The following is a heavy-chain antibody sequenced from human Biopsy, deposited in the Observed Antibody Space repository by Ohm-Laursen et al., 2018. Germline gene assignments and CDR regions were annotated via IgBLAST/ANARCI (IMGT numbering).Heavy chain of an antibody. CDR1: GGSISSYY. CDR2: VYYSGST. CDR3: GRREVVITHDAFDT. Sequence: SETLSLTCTVSGGSISSYYWTWIRQPPGKGLEWIGDVYYSGSTNRNPSLKSQVTILVATSKNQFSLKLNSVTAADTAVYYCGRREVVITHDAFDTWGQGTMVTVSS. J-gene: IGHJ3*02. D-gene: IGHD3-22*01. V-gene: IGHV4-59*08.